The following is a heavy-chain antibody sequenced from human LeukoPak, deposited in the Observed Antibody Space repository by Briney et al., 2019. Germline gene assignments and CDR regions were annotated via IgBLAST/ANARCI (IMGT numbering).Heavy chain of an antibody. CDR2: INYRETT. Sequence: SGTLSLTCTVSGYSISSGYFWAWIRQPPGKGLEWIGSINYRETTYYKSSLKSRLTISVDTSKNQLSLKLASVTAADTAVYYCARFSNYYDSSVHYLDYWGQGTLVSVSS. CDR3: ARFSNYYDSSVHYLDY. V-gene: IGHV4-38-2*02. CDR1: GYSISSGYF. D-gene: IGHD3-22*01. J-gene: IGHJ4*02.